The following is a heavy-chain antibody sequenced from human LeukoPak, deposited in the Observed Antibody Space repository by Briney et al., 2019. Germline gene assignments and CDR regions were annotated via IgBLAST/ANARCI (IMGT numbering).Heavy chain of an antibody. Sequence: KAGGSLRPSCAASGFTFSSYSMNWVRQAPGKGLEWVSSISSSSSYIYYADSVKGRFTISRDNAKNSLYLQMNSLRAEDTAVYYCARDMLYYDSSGYCFFDYWGQGTLVTVSS. CDR2: ISSSSSYI. J-gene: IGHJ4*02. CDR1: GFTFSSYS. D-gene: IGHD3-22*01. V-gene: IGHV3-21*01. CDR3: ARDMLYYDSSGYCFFDY.